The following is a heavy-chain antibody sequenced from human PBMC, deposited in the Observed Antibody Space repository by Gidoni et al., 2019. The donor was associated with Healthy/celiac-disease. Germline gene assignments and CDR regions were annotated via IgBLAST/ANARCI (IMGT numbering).Heavy chain of an antibody. J-gene: IGHJ4*02. Sequence: EVQLWESGGGLVQPGGSLRLSCVPSGFTVSSYAMSCVRQAPGKGLDWVSSISGSGGSKYYAEPVKGRFTISRDNSKNTLYLQMNSLRAEDTAVYYCAKDRRGYSGYPIDYWGQGTLVTVSS. V-gene: IGHV3-23*01. CDR3: AKDRRGYSGYPIDY. D-gene: IGHD5-12*01. CDR1: GFTVSSYA. CDR2: ISGSGGSK.